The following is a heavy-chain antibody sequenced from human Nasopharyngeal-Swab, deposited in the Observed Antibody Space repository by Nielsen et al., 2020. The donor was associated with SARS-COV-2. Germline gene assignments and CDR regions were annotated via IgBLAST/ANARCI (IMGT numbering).Heavy chain of an antibody. D-gene: IGHD4-17*01. Sequence: GSLRLSCAVYGGSFSGYYWSWIRQPPGKGLEWIGEINHSGSTNYNPSLKSRVTISVDTSKNQFSLKLSSVTAEDTAVYYCARDILEGYGDSWYFDLWGRGTLVTVSS. CDR3: ARDILEGYGDSWYFDL. CDR1: GGSFSGYY. J-gene: IGHJ2*01. V-gene: IGHV4-34*01. CDR2: INHSGST.